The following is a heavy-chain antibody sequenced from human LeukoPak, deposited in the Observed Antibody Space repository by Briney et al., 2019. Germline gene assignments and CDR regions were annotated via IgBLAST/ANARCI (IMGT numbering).Heavy chain of an antibody. J-gene: IGHJ5*02. Sequence: GESLKISCKGSGYSFTSYWIGWVRQMPGKGLEWMGIIYPGDSDTRYSPSFQGQVTISADKSISTAYLQWSSLKASDTAMYYCARLGPAAILGPNWFDPWGQGTLVTVSS. V-gene: IGHV5-51*01. CDR3: ARLGPAAILGPNWFDP. CDR2: IYPGDSDT. CDR1: GYSFTSYW. D-gene: IGHD2-2*01.